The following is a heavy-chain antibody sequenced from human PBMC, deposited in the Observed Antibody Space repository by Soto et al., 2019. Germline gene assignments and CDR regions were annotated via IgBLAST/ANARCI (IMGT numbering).Heavy chain of an antibody. Sequence: QVQLVESGGGVVQPGRSLRLSCAASGFTFSRYGMHWVRQAPGKGLEWVAVIWYDGSNKYYADSVKGRFTISRDDAKNTLYLQMTSERAEDTALYYCARDLLVGFGEEYYYYGMDGWGQGTTVTVSS. D-gene: IGHD3-10*01. CDR2: IWYDGSNK. CDR1: GFTFSRYG. CDR3: ARDLLVGFGEEYYYYGMDG. J-gene: IGHJ6*02. V-gene: IGHV3-33*01.